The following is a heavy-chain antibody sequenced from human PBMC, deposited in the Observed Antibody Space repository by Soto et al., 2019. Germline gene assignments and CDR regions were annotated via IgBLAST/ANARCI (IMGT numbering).Heavy chain of an antibody. D-gene: IGHD3-10*01. J-gene: IGHJ6*02. CDR1: GFTFSSYG. CDR2: ISYDGSNK. V-gene: IGHV3-30*18. Sequence: GGSLRLSCAASGFTFSSYGMHWVRQAPGKGLEWVAVISYDGSNKYYADSVKGRFTISRDNSKNTLYLQMNSLRAEDTAVYYCAKSPKAVRDHGMDVWGQGTTVTVS. CDR3: AKSPKAVRDHGMDV.